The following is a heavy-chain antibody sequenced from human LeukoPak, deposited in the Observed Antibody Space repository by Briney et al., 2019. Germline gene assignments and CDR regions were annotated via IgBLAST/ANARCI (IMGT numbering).Heavy chain of an antibody. V-gene: IGHV3-21*04. J-gene: IGHJ4*02. CDR3: VREAAATLFDY. D-gene: IGHD1-26*01. Sequence: GGSLRLSCAASGFTFSRYNMNWVRQAPGQGLEWVACISKSRNYIYYADSVKGRFTISRDDAKSSLYLQMDSLRVEDTALYYCVREAAATLFDYWGQGTLVTVSS. CDR1: GFTFSRYN. CDR2: ISKSRNYI.